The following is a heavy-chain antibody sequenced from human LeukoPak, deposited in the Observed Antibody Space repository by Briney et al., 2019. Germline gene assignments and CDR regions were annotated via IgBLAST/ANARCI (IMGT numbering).Heavy chain of an antibody. D-gene: IGHD3-10*01. Sequence: GGSLRLSCAASGFTFSSYGMHWVRQAPGKGLEWVAVISYDGSNKYYADSVKGRFTISRDNSKNTLYLQMNSLRAEDTAVYYCARAPYGSGRRGPWGQGTLVTVSS. CDR1: GFTFSSYG. J-gene: IGHJ5*02. CDR2: ISYDGSNK. CDR3: ARAPYGSGRRGP. V-gene: IGHV3-30*03.